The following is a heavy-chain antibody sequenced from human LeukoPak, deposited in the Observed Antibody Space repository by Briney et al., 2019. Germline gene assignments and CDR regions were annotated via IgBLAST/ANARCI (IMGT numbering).Heavy chain of an antibody. D-gene: IGHD3-10*01. CDR2: ISYSGGST. V-gene: IGHV3-23*01. Sequence: PGGSLRLSCAASGFTFSSYAMSWVRQAPGKGLEWVSTISYSGGSTYYAHSVKGRFAISRDSSKNTLYLQMNGLRGEDTAVYYCAKDDGGSPPDAFDIWGQGTLVTVSS. J-gene: IGHJ3*02. CDR3: AKDDGGSPPDAFDI. CDR1: GFTFSSYA.